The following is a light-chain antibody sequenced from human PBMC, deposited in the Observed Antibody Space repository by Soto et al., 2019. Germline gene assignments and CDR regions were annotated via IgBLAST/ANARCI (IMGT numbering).Light chain of an antibody. CDR3: QQYHTYPYT. J-gene: IGKJ2*01. CDR2: TAS. V-gene: IGKV1-39*01. Sequence: DIQMTQSPSSLSASVGDRVTITCRASQSISSYLNWYQQKPGKAPKLLIYTASSLQSGVPSRFSGSGSGTDFTLTISSLQPEDFATYYCQQYHTYPYTFGQGTKVDIK. CDR1: QSISSY.